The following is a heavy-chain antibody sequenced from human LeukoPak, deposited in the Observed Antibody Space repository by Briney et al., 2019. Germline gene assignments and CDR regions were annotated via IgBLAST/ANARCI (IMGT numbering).Heavy chain of an antibody. V-gene: IGHV4-39*07. CDR2: IYYSGST. CDR3: ARGVAALDY. Sequence: PSETLSLTCTVSGGSISSSSYYWGWIRQPPGKGLEWIGGIYYSGSTYYNPSLKSRVTISVDTSKNQFSLKLSSVTAADTAVYYCARGVAALDYWGQGTLVTVSS. D-gene: IGHD6-6*01. J-gene: IGHJ4*02. CDR1: GGSISSSSYY.